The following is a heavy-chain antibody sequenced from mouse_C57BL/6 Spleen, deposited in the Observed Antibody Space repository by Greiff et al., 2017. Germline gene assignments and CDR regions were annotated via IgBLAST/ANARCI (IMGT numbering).Heavy chain of an antibody. CDR1: GYTFTDYA. CDR2: IDPETGGT. V-gene: IGHV1-15*01. Sequence: QVQLKQSGAELVRPGASVTLSCKASGYTFTDYAMHWVKQTPVHGLEWIGAIDPETGGTAYNQKFKGKAILTADKSSSTAYMELRSLTSEDSAVYYCTRWGLLRSPFDYWGQGTTLTVSS. J-gene: IGHJ2*01. D-gene: IGHD1-1*01. CDR3: TRWGLLRSPFDY.